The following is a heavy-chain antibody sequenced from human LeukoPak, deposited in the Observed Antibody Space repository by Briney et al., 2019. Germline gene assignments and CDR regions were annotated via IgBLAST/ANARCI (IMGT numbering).Heavy chain of an antibody. CDR2: ISYNGSNK. D-gene: IGHD2-15*01. CDR3: ARDLKDIVVVVAATWDV. V-gene: IGHV3-30*04. J-gene: IGHJ6*04. Sequence: GGSLRLSCAASGFTFSSYAMHWVRQARCKGLEWVAVISYNGSNKYYADSVKGRFTILRDNSKNTPYLQMNSLRAEDTAVYYCARDLKDIVVVVAATWDVWGKGTTVTVSS. CDR1: GFTFSSYA.